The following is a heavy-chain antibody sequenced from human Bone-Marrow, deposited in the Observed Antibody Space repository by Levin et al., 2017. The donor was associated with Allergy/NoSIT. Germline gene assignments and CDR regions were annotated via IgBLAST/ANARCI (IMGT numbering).Heavy chain of an antibody. Sequence: LSLTCAASGFTFSSYGMHWVRQAPGKGLEWVAVISYDGSNKYYADSVKGRFTISRDNSKNTLYLQMNSLRAEDTAVYYCAKDSRELQIDYWGQGTLVTVSS. V-gene: IGHV3-30*18. CDR2: ISYDGSNK. CDR3: AKDSRELQIDY. CDR1: GFTFSSYG. D-gene: IGHD3-10*01. J-gene: IGHJ4*02.